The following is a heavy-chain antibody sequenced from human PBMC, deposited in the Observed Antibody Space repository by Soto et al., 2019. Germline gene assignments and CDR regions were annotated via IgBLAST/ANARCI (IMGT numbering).Heavy chain of an antibody. CDR1: GDSVSSNSAA. J-gene: IGHJ5*02. Sequence: QSQTLSLTCAISGDSVSSNSAAWNWIRQSPSRGLEWLGRTYYRSKWYNDYAESVKSRITINPDTSKNQFSRQLNSVTPEDTAVYYCARVGIRTDTAFSSFDPWGQGTLVTVSS. CDR3: ARVGIRTDTAFSSFDP. V-gene: IGHV6-1*01. CDR2: TYYRSKWYN. D-gene: IGHD5-18*01.